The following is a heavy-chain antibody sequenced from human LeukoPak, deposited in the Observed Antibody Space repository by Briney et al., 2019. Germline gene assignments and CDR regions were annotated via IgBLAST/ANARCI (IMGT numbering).Heavy chain of an antibody. J-gene: IGHJ4*02. Sequence: GGSLRLSCAASGFTFSSYWMSWVRQAPGKGLEWVANIKQDGSEKYYVDSVKGRFTISRDNAKNSLYLQTNSLRAEDTAVYYCARVGWELQFDYWGQGTLVTVSS. D-gene: IGHD1-26*01. CDR1: GFTFSSYW. CDR2: IKQDGSEK. CDR3: ARVGWELQFDY. V-gene: IGHV3-7*01.